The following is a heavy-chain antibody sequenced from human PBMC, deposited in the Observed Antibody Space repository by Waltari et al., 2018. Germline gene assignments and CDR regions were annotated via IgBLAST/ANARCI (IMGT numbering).Heavy chain of an antibody. Sequence: QVQLQESGPGLVKPSQTLSLTCTVSGGSISSGSYYWSWIRPPAGKGLEWIGYIYTSGSTNYNPSLKSRVTISVDTSKNQFSLKLSSVTAADTAVYYCARAALGYCSGGSCYFDYWGQGTLVTVSS. V-gene: IGHV4-61*09. CDR2: IYTSGST. CDR3: ARAALGYCSGGSCYFDY. D-gene: IGHD2-15*01. J-gene: IGHJ4*02. CDR1: GGSISSGSYY.